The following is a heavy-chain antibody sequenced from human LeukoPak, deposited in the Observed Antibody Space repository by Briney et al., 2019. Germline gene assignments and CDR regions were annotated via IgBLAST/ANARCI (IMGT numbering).Heavy chain of an antibody. CDR1: GFTFSSYW. V-gene: IGHV3-7*01. D-gene: IGHD3-22*01. J-gene: IGHJ4*02. Sequence: GSLRLSCAASGFTFSSYWMSWVRQAPGKGLEWVANIKQDGSEKYYVDSVKGRFTISRDNAKNSLYLQMNSLRAEDTAVYYCARDGIYYYDSSLYWGQGTLVTVSS. CDR2: IKQDGSEK. CDR3: ARDGIYYYDSSLY.